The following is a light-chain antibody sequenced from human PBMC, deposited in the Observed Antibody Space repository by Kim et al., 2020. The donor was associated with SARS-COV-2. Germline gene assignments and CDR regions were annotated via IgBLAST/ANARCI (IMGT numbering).Light chain of an antibody. CDR1: QSVSSSY. V-gene: IGKV3-20*01. CDR2: GAS. J-gene: IGKJ3*01. Sequence: IVLTQSPGTLSLSPGERATLSCRASQSVSSSYLAWYQQKPGQAPRLLTDGASSSATGIPDRFSGSGSGTDFTLTISRLEPEDFAVYYCQQCDSSPVTFDPGT. CDR3: QQCDSSPVT.